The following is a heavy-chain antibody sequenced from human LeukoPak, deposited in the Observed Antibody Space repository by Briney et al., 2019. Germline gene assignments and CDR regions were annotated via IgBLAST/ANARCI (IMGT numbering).Heavy chain of an antibody. CDR1: GYTFTGYY. D-gene: IGHD3-9*01. CDR3: AKDSHEGGLVLTGYLLVGYFDL. V-gene: IGHV1-2*02. CDR2: INPNSGGT. Sequence: ASVKVSCKASGYTFTGYYMHWVRQAPGQGLEWMGWINPNSGGTNYAQKFQGRVTMTRDTSISTAYMELSRLRAEDTALYYCAKDSHEGGLVLTGYLLVGYFDLWGRGTLVTVSS. J-gene: IGHJ2*01.